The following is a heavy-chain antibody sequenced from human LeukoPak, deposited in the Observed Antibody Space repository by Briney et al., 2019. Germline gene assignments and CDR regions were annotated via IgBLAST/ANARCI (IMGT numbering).Heavy chain of an antibody. J-gene: IGHJ4*02. CDR2: IYHSGST. CDR3: ARARTYYDFWSGYPMPYYFDY. D-gene: IGHD3-3*01. V-gene: IGHV4-38-2*02. CDR1: GYSISSGYY. Sequence: SETLSLTCTVSGYSISSGYYWGWIRQPPGKGLEWIGSIYHSGSTYYNPSLKSRVTISVGTSKNQFSLKLSSVTAADTAVYYCARARTYYDFWSGYPMPYYFDYWGQGTLVTVSS.